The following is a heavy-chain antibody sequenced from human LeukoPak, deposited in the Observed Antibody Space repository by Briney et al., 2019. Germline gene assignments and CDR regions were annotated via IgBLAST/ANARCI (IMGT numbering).Heavy chain of an antibody. CDR3: AKDSGCSSTSCPFDY. J-gene: IGHJ4*02. Sequence: GGSLRLSCAASGFTFSSYAMSWVRQAPGKGLEWVSAISGSGGSTYYADSVKGRFTISRDNSKNTLYLQMNSLRAEDTAVYYCAKDSGCSSTSCPFDYWGQGTLVTVSS. D-gene: IGHD2-2*01. V-gene: IGHV3-23*01. CDR2: ISGSGGST. CDR1: GFTFSSYA.